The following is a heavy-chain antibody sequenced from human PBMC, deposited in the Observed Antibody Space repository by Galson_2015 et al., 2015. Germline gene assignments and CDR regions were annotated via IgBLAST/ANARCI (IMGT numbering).Heavy chain of an antibody. CDR3: AKDLRVLVVVTAFDY. V-gene: IGHV3-30*18. D-gene: IGHD2-21*02. Sequence: SLRLSCAASGFTFSSYGMHWVRQAPGKGLEWVAVISYDGGNKYYADSVKGRFTISRDNSKNTLYLQMNSLRAEDTAVYYCAKDLRVLVVVTAFDYWGQGTLVTVSS. CDR1: GFTFSSYG. CDR2: ISYDGGNK. J-gene: IGHJ4*02.